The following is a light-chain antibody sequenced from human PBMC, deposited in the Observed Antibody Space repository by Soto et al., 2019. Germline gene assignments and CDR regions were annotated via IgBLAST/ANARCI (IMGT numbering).Light chain of an antibody. CDR3: SSYTGSSPLYV. CDR2: DVS. J-gene: IGLJ1*01. V-gene: IGLV2-14*01. CDR1: SSDLGGHNY. Sequence: QSVLTQPASVSGSPGQSITISCTGTSSDLGGHNYVSWYQQHPGKAPKLMIYDVSNRPSGVSNRFSGSKSGNTASLTISGLQAEDEADYYCSSYTGSSPLYVLGTGTKLTVL.